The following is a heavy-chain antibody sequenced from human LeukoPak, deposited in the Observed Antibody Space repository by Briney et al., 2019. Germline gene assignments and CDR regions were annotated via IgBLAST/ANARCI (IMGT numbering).Heavy chain of an antibody. CDR1: GFTFSSYA. V-gene: IGHV3-23*01. Sequence: GGSLRLSCAASGFTFSSYAMSWVRQAPGKGLEWVSAISGSGGSTYYADSVKGRFTISRDNSKNTLYLQMNSLRAEDTAVYYCAKADYSNPYYYYMDVWGKGTTVTVSS. D-gene: IGHD4-11*01. CDR2: ISGSGGST. J-gene: IGHJ6*03. CDR3: AKADYSNPYYYYMDV.